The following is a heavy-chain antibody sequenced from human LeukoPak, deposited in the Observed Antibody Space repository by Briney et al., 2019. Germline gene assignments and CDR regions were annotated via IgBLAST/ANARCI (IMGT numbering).Heavy chain of an antibody. CDR3: ARADYYDFWSGYYRD. Sequence: GGSLRLSCAASGFTFSSYWMHWVRQAPGKGLVWVSRINSDGSSTSYADSVKGRFTISRDNAKNTLCLQMNSLRAEDTAVYYCARADYYDFWSGYYRDWGQGTLVTVSS. CDR2: INSDGSST. D-gene: IGHD3-3*01. V-gene: IGHV3-74*01. J-gene: IGHJ4*02. CDR1: GFTFSSYW.